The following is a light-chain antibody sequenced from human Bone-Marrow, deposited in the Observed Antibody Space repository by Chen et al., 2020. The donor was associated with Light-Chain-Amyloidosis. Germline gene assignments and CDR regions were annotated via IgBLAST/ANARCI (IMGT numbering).Light chain of an antibody. Sequence: SYELTQPPSLSVSPGQTARITCSGGVSPTKYAYWYRQKPGQTPVLVIHRDTERPSGISERFSGSSSGTTATLTISGVQAEDEADYHCQSADSSGTYEVIFGGGTKLTVL. V-gene: IGLV3-25*03. CDR3: QSADSSGTYEVI. J-gene: IGLJ2*01. CDR1: VSPTKY. CDR2: RDT.